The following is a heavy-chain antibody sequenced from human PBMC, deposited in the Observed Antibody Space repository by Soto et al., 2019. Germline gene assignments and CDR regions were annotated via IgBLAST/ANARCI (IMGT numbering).Heavy chain of an antibody. Sequence: EVQLVESGGGLVKPGGSLRLSCAASGFTFSSYSMNWVRQAPGKGLEWVSSISSSSSYIYYADSVKGRFTISRDNAKNSLYLQMNSLGAGDTAVYYCARLTSYDSSGYYGYWGQGTLVTVSS. J-gene: IGHJ4*02. D-gene: IGHD3-22*01. CDR1: GFTFSSYS. CDR2: ISSSSSYI. CDR3: ARLTSYDSSGYYGY. V-gene: IGHV3-21*01.